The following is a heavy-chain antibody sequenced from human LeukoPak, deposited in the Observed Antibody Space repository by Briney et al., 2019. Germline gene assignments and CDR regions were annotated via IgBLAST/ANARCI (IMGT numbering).Heavy chain of an antibody. V-gene: IGHV4-59*08. J-gene: IGHJ4*02. CDR3: ARGQAGRGITGTRPYYFDY. CDR1: GGSISSYN. D-gene: IGHD1-14*01. CDR2: IYYSVST. Sequence: SETLSLTSTVSGGSISSYNWSWLRPPPGKGREWSGYIYYSVSTNYNPSLKSRVTISVDTSKNQFSLKLSSVTAADTAVYYCARGQAGRGITGTRPYYFDYWGQGTLVTVSS.